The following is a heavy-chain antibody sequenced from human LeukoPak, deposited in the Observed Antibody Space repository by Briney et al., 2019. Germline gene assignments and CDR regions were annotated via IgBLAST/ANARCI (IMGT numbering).Heavy chain of an antibody. D-gene: IGHD6-13*01. J-gene: IGHJ5*02. CDR1: GYTFTSYY. CDR3: ARARPGIAAARAPNWFDP. Sequence: GASVKVSCKASGYTFTSYYMHWVRQAPGQGLEWMGIINPSGGSTSYAQKFQGRVTMTRDMSTSTVYMELSSLRSDDTAVYYCARARPGIAAARAPNWFDPWGQGTLVTVSS. CDR2: INPSGGST. V-gene: IGHV1-46*01.